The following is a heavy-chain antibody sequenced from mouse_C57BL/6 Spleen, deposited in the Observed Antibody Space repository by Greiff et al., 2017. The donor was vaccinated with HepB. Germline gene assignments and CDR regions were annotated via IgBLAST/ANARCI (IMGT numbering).Heavy chain of an antibody. Sequence: QVQLKQSGPELVKPGASVKLSCKASGYTFTSYDINGVKQRPGQGLEWIGWIYPRDGSTKYNEQFKGKATLTVDTSSSTAYMELRSLTSEDSAVYFCASPYYYGSRVSWFAYWGQGTLVTVSA. D-gene: IGHD1-1*01. V-gene: IGHV1-85*01. CDR2: IYPRDGST. CDR3: ASPYYYGSRVSWFAY. J-gene: IGHJ3*01. CDR1: GYTFTSYD.